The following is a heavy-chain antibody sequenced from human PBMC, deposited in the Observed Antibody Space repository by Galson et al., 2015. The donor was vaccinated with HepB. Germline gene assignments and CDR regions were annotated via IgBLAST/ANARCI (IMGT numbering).Heavy chain of an antibody. D-gene: IGHD2-2*02. V-gene: IGHV1-46*04. CDR2: INPSGGST. Sequence: SVKVSCKASGYTFTSYYMHWVRQAPGQGFEWMGIINPSGGSTSYAQKLQGRVTMTRDTSTSTVYMELSSLRSEDTAVYYCAREVVPAAIRYYYGMDVWGQGTTVTASS. CDR1: GYTFTSYY. J-gene: IGHJ6*02. CDR3: AREVVPAAIRYYYGMDV.